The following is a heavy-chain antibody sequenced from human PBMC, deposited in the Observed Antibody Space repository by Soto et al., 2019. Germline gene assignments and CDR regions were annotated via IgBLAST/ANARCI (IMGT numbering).Heavy chain of an antibody. D-gene: IGHD3-9*01. Sequence: QVRLQEWGPGLVKPSQTLSLKCSVSGGSITTGGRYWSWIRQLPGKGLEWIGDIYYSGNTYYNACLKSRVTISVEAAKNQLSLKLSSVTAADTAVYYCAQALVFTGGDGFDIWGQGRLVTVSS. CDR3: AQALVFTGGDGFDI. CDR2: IYYSGNT. CDR1: GGSITTGGRY. V-gene: IGHV4-31*02. J-gene: IGHJ3*02.